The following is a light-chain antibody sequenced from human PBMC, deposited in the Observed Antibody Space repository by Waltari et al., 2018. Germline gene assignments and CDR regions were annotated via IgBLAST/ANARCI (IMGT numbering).Light chain of an antibody. V-gene: IGLV2-23*02. J-gene: IGLJ1*01. CDR2: EVT. CDR1: SSDVGSYTL. CDR3: CSHAGSSIYV. Sequence: QSALHQPASVSGSPGQSHTISCTGTSSDVGSYTLVSWFQQHQGKAPKLRIYEVTERPSGVSNRFSGSKSDNTASLTISGLQAEDEADYYCCSHAGSSIYVFGTGTKVTIL.